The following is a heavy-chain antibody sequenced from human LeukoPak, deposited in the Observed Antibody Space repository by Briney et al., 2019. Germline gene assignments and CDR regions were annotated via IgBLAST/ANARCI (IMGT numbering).Heavy chain of an antibody. J-gene: IGHJ4*02. CDR2: INHSGST. V-gene: IGHV4-34*01. CDR3: ARHQTYYYGSGSYRYFDY. CDR1: GGSFSGYY. Sequence: SETLSLTCAVYGGSFSGYYWSWIRQPPGKGLEWIGEINHSGSTNYDPSLKSRVTISVDTSKNQFSLKLSSVTDADTAVYYCARHQTYYYGSGSYRYFDYWGQGTLVTVSS. D-gene: IGHD3-10*01.